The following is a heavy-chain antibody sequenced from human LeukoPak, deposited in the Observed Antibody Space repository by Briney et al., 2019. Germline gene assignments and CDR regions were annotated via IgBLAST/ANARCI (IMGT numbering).Heavy chain of an antibody. V-gene: IGHV1-2*04. CDR2: INPNSGGT. CDR3: AITGYSSSWYDLFDY. J-gene: IGHJ4*02. Sequence: ASVKVSCKASGYTFTGYYMHWVRQAPGQRLEWMGWINPNSGGTNYAQKFQGWVTMTRDTSISTAYMELSRLRSDDTAVYYCAITGYSSSWYDLFDYWGQGTLVTVSS. D-gene: IGHD6-13*01. CDR1: GYTFTGYY.